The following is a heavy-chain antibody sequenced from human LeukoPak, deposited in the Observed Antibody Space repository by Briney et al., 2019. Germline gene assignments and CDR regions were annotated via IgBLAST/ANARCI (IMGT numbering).Heavy chain of an antibody. CDR1: GYTFTGYY. Sequence: ASVKVSCKASGYTFTGYYMHWVRQAPGQGLEWMGWINPNSGGTNYAQKFQGRVTMTRDTSISTAYMELSRLRSDDTAVYYCARDIVVVVAARTISFDYWGQGTLVTVSS. CDR3: ARDIVVVVAARTISFDY. V-gene: IGHV1-2*02. D-gene: IGHD2-15*01. J-gene: IGHJ4*02. CDR2: INPNSGGT.